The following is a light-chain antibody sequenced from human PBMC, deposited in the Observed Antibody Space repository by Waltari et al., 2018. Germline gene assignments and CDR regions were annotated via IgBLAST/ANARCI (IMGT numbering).Light chain of an antibody. Sequence: DIQMTQSPSTLSASVGDRVTITCRASQSLSNWLAWYQQKPGKAPKLLIYKASTLESGVPSMFSGSGSGTEFTLTISSLQPDYFATYYCQQYRNLWTFGQGTKVEIK. J-gene: IGKJ1*01. CDR1: QSLSNW. CDR2: KAS. V-gene: IGKV1-5*03. CDR3: QQYRNLWT.